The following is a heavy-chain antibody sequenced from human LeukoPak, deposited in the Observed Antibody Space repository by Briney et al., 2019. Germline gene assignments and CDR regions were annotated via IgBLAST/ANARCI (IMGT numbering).Heavy chain of an antibody. CDR3: VREASRYHYTYFDY. V-gene: IGHV3-13*01. D-gene: IGHD4-11*01. CDR2: VSSGFHA. CDR1: GFTLGSHD. Sequence: GGSLRLSCTASGFTLGSHDMHWVRQIPGQGLEWVAAVSSGFHAFFADSVQGRFTVSREDARNSLYLQMNSLRAGDTAVYYCVREASRYHYTYFDYWGQGTLVTVSS. J-gene: IGHJ4*02.